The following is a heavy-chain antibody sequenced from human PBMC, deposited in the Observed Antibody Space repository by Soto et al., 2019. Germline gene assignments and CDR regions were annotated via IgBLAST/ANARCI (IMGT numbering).Heavy chain of an antibody. CDR3: ARVVYAPRNYYYYYYMDV. CDR1: GGSISNYY. Sequence: SETLSLTCTVSGGSISNYYWSWIRQPPGKGLEWIGYIYYSGSTNYNPSLKSRVTISVDTSKNQFSLKLSSVTAADTAVYYCARVVYAPRNYYYYYYMDVWGKGTTVIVSS. CDR2: IYYSGST. D-gene: IGHD3-16*01. V-gene: IGHV4-59*01. J-gene: IGHJ6*03.